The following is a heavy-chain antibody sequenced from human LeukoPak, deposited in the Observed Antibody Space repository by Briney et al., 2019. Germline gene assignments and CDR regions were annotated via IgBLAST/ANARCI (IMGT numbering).Heavy chain of an antibody. CDR1: GFTFSSYW. Sequence: PGGSLRLSCAASGFTFSSYWTHWVRQAPGKGLVWVSRINNYGSSTSYADSVKGRFTISRDNAKNTLYLQMNSLRVEDAAVYYCARAPVTSCRGAYCYPFDYWGQGTLVTVSS. D-gene: IGHD2-21*01. J-gene: IGHJ4*02. CDR2: INNYGSST. V-gene: IGHV3-74*01. CDR3: ARAPVTSCRGAYCYPFDY.